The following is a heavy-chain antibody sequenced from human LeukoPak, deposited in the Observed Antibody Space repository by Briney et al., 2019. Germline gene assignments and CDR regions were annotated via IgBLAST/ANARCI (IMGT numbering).Heavy chain of an antibody. V-gene: IGHV4-34*01. CDR3: ARFDYYDSSGLFDY. CDR2: INHSGST. CDR1: GGSFSGYY. J-gene: IGHJ4*02. Sequence: SETLSLTCAVYGGSFSGYYWSWIRQPPGKGLEWIGEINHSGSTNYNPSLKSRVTISVDTSKNQFSLKLSSVTAADTAVYYCARFDYYDSSGLFDYWGQGTLVTVSS. D-gene: IGHD3-22*01.